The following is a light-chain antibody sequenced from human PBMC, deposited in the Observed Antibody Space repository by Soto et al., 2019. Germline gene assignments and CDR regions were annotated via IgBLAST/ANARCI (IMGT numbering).Light chain of an antibody. Sequence: QSVLTQPPSMSGAPGQRVTISCTGSSSDIGAGYDVHWYQQFPGTAPKLLIYSNINRPSGVPDRFSGSKSGTSASLAITGLQAEDEADDYCRSYDSSRGGSKGVFGGGTKLTVL. CDR1: SSDIGAGYD. CDR2: SNI. CDR3: RSYDSSRGGSKGV. V-gene: IGLV1-40*01. J-gene: IGLJ3*02.